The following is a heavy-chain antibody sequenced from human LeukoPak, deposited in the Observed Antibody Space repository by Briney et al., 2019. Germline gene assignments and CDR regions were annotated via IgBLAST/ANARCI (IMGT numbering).Heavy chain of an antibody. Sequence: GGSLRLSCAASGFTFSSYALSWVRQAPGKGLEWVSAISGSGGSTYYADSVKGRFTISRDNSKSTLYLQMNSLRSEDTAVYYCAKDLVAAAGTGYYDYTYGMDVGGQGTTVTVSS. V-gene: IGHV3-23*01. CDR2: ISGSGGST. J-gene: IGHJ6*02. D-gene: IGHD6-13*01. CDR3: AKDLVAAAGTGYYDYTYGMDV. CDR1: GFTFSSYA.